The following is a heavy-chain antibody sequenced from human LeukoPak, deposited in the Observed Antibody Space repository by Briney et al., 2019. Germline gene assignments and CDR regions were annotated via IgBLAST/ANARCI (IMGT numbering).Heavy chain of an antibody. CDR3: EKDAYCSGGGRHLDY. Sequence: GGSLRLSCSASGFTFSSYAMHWVRQAPGKGLEYVSAISSNGGSTYYADSVKGRFTISRDNSKNTLYLQMSSLRAEDTAVYYCEKDAYCSGGGRHLDYWGQGTLVTVSS. V-gene: IGHV3-64D*06. CDR1: GFTFSSYA. D-gene: IGHD2-15*01. J-gene: IGHJ4*02. CDR2: ISSNGGST.